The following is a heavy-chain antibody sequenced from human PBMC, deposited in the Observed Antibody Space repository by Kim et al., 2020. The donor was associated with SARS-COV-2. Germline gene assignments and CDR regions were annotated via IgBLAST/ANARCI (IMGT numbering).Heavy chain of an antibody. V-gene: IGHV3-21*01. D-gene: IGHD3-22*01. J-gene: IGHJ4*02. CDR2: ISSSSSYI. CDR3: ARVVYDSSAYYHSLDY. CDR1: GFTFSSYS. Sequence: GGSLRLSCAASGFTFSSYSMNWVRQAPGKGLEWVSSISSSSSYIYYADSVKGRFTISRDNAKNSLYLQMNSLRAEDTAVYYCARVVYDSSAYYHSLDYWGEGTLVPLSS.